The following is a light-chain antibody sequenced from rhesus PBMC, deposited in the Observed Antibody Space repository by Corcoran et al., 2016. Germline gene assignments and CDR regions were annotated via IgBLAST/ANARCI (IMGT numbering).Light chain of an antibody. CDR2: VDS. CDR3: QVWYSSSKFYI. Sequence: SHELTQPPSVSAASGQTATITCGGDSIGSKNVNWYQQKPPQAPVLVIYVDSKRPSGIPERFSGSNSGNTATLTISRVEAGDEADYYCQVWYSSSKFYIFGVGTRLTVL. CDR1: SIGSKN. V-gene: IGLV3-25*02. J-gene: IGLJ1*01.